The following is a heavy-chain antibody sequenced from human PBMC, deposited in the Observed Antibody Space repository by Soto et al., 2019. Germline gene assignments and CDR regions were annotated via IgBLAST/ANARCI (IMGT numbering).Heavy chain of an antibody. CDR1: GFTFYNYA. CDR2: ISGGGDGT. V-gene: IGHV3-23*01. J-gene: IGHJ3*01. Sequence: EVQLLESGGGLVRPGGSLRLSCAASGFTFYNYAMNWVRQAPGKGLEWVSTISGGGDGTYYADSVKGRFTISRDNSRNTVYHQMNSRRVEDTAVYYCAKKGLGSLATYCTTGDCHYAFDVWGQGTLVTVSS. D-gene: IGHD2-8*01. CDR3: AKKGLGSLATYCTTGDCHYAFDV.